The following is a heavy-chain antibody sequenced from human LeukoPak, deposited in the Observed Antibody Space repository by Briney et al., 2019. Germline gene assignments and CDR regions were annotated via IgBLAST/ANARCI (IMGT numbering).Heavy chain of an antibody. V-gene: IGHV5-51*01. CDR2: IYPGDSDT. CDR1: GYSFTSYW. CDR3: ARGGVWSSGWYDDYYYYMDV. Sequence: GESLKISCKGSGYSFTSYWIGWVRQMPGKGLEWMGIIYPGDSDTRYSPSFQGQVTISADKSISTAYLQWSSLKASDTAMYYCARGGVWSSGWYDDYYYYMDVWGKGTTVTVSS. D-gene: IGHD6-19*01. J-gene: IGHJ6*03.